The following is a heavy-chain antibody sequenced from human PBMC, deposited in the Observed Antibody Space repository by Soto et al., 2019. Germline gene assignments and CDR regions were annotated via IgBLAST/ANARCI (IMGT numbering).Heavy chain of an antibody. CDR2: ISYDGSHK. J-gene: IGHJ5*02. CDR3: AKSSGWYINWFDP. D-gene: IGHD6-19*01. CDR1: GFTFSNYG. Sequence: QVHLVESGGGVVQPGRSLRLSCAASGFTFSNYGMHWVRQAPGKGLEWVAVISYDGSHKDYAESVKGRFTVSRDNSKNILYLQINCLRPEDTAVHYCAKSSGWYINWFDPWGQGTLVTVSS. V-gene: IGHV3-30*18.